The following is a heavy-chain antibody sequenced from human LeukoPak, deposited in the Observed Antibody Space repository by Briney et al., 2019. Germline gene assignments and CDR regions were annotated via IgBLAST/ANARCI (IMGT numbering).Heavy chain of an antibody. CDR2: VDPEDGET. J-gene: IGHJ6*03. Sequence: GASVKASCKASGYTFTDYYMHWVQQAPGKGLEWMGRVDPEDGETIYAEKFQGRVTITADTSTDTAYMELSSLRSEDTAVYYCAAGRAAPDYYYYMDVWGKGTTVTVSS. CDR1: GYTFTDYY. V-gene: IGHV1-69-2*01. D-gene: IGHD6-6*01. CDR3: AAGRAAPDYYYYMDV.